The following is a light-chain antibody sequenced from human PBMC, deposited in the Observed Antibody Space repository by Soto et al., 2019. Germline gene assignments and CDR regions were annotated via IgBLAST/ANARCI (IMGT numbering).Light chain of an antibody. CDR3: QQYNNWIT. J-gene: IGKJ5*01. CDR1: QSVNIY. Sequence: EIVMTQSPATLSVSPGERATLSCRASQSVNIYLAWYQQKPGQAPRLLIYGAPTRATGIPARFSGSGSGTEFTLTISSLQSEDFAVYYCQQYNNWITFGQGTRLEIK. V-gene: IGKV3-15*01. CDR2: GAP.